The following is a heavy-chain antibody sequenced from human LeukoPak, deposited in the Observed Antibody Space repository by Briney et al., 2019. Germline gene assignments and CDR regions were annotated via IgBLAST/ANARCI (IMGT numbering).Heavy chain of an antibody. D-gene: IGHD6-13*01. Sequence: SETLSLTCAVYGGSFSGYYWSWIRQPPGKGLEWIGEINHSGSTNYNPSLKSRVTISVDTSKNQFSLKLSSVTAADTAVYYCARGIWAGYSSRREEYFQHWGQGTLVTVSS. CDR1: GGSFSGYY. J-gene: IGHJ1*01. CDR3: ARGIWAGYSSRREEYFQH. V-gene: IGHV4-34*01. CDR2: INHSGST.